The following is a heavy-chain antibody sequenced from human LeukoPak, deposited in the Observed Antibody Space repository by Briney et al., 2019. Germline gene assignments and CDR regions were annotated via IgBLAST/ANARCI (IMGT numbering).Heavy chain of an antibody. V-gene: IGHV4-59*01. D-gene: IGHD5-24*01. Sequence: SETLSLTCTVSGGSISSYYWSWIRQPPGKGLEWIAYMYYSGSTNYNPSLKSRVTISVDTSKNQFSLKLSSVTAADTAVYYYARDDGYNFWYFDYWGQGTLVTVSS. J-gene: IGHJ4*02. CDR2: MYYSGST. CDR1: GGSISSYY. CDR3: ARDDGYNFWYFDY.